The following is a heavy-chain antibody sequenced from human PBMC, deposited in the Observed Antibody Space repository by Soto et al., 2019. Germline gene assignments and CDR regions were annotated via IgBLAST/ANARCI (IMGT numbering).Heavy chain of an antibody. V-gene: IGHV4-4*02. D-gene: IGHD3-9*01. J-gene: IGHJ4*02. CDR1: GGSISRSNW. CDR2: IYHSGST. Sequence: SETLSLTCAVSGGSISRSNWWSWVRQPPGKGLEWIGEIYHSGSTNYHPSLKSRVTISVDKSKNQFSLKLTSLTAADTAVYYCARSITFDWLFFDHWGQGTLVTVSS. CDR3: ARSITFDWLFFDH.